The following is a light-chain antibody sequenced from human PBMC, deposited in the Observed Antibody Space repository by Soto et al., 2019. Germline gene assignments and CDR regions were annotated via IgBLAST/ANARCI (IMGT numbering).Light chain of an antibody. CDR1: SSNIGSNT. Sequence: QSALTQSPSVSATPGQRVSISCSGSSSNIGSNTVSWYQHVPGTAPKLLIYSNDQRPSAVPGRFSGSKSGSSASLAISGLQSDDEADYYCATWDDSFNVVFGGGTKVTVL. CDR3: ATWDDSFNVV. J-gene: IGLJ2*01. V-gene: IGLV1-44*01. CDR2: SND.